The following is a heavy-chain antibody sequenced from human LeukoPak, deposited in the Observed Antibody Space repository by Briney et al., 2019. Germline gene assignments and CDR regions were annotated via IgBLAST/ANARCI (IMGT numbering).Heavy chain of an antibody. J-gene: IGHJ4*02. CDR3: AKASQYSHDY. Sequence: GGSLRLSCAASGFTFSSYAMSWVRQAPGKGLEWVSGISGSGDNTYYADSVKGRFTISRDNSKNSLYLQMNSVRVEDTAVYYCAKASQYSHDYWGQGTVVTVSS. CDR1: GFTFSSYA. CDR2: ISGSGDNT. V-gene: IGHV3-23*01. D-gene: IGHD6-6*01.